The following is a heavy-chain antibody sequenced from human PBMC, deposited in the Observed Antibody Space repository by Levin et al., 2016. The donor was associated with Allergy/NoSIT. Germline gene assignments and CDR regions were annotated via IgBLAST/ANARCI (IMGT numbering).Heavy chain of an antibody. Sequence: SETLSLTCTVSGGSISSHYWSWIRQSPGKGLEWIAIIYYSGSTNYNPSLKSRVTISVDTSKNQFSLKLSSVTAADTAVYYCARVHSSGWYYYWGQGTLVTVSS. CDR1: GGSISSHY. CDR3: ARVHSSGWYYY. CDR2: IYYSGST. V-gene: IGHV4-59*11. J-gene: IGHJ4*02. D-gene: IGHD6-19*01.